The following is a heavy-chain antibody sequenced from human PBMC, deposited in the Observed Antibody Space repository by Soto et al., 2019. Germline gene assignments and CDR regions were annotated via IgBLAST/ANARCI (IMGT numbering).Heavy chain of an antibody. J-gene: IGHJ1*01. CDR2: ISAYNGNT. CDR1: GYTFTSYG. D-gene: IGHD6-19*01. Sequence: ASVKLYCNASGYTFTSYGISWVRQAPGQGLEWMGWISAYNGNTNYAQKLQGRVTMTTDTSTSTAYMELRSLRSDDTAVYYCARGIGQWLDQPFQHWGQGTLVTVSS. CDR3: ARGIGQWLDQPFQH. V-gene: IGHV1-18*01.